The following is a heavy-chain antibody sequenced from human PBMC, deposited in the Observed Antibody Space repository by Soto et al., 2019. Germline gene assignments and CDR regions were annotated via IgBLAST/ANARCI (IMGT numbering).Heavy chain of an antibody. Sequence: PGGSLRLSCAASGFNFSSYAMSWVRQAPGKGLEWVSVISGSGDFTFYADSVKGRFTISRDNSKNTLYLQMNSLRAEDTAVYYCARVDPPAKSWGQGTLVTVSS. CDR1: GFNFSSYA. CDR2: ISGSGDFT. D-gene: IGHD2-2*03. V-gene: IGHV3-23*01. CDR3: ARVDPPAKS. J-gene: IGHJ5*02.